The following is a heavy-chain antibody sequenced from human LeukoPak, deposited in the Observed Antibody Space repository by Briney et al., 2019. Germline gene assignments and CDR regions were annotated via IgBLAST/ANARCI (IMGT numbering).Heavy chain of an antibody. D-gene: IGHD5-24*01. CDR3: ARGPTGVDNYHFDY. CDR1: GYTFTSYD. CDR2: MSANSGNT. J-gene: IGHJ4*02. V-gene: IGHV1-8*01. Sequence: ASVKVSCKASGYTFTSYDINWVRQATGQGLEWMGWMSANSGNTGYAQKFQGRVTMTRDTSTNTAYMELSSLRSEDTAVYYCARGPTGVDNYHFDYWGQGAPVTVSS.